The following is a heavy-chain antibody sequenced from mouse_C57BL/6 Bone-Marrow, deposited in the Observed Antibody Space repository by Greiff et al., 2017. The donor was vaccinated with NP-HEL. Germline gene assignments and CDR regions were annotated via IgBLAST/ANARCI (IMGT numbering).Heavy chain of an antibody. Sequence: QVQLKESGPELVKPGASVKISCKASGYAFSSSWMNWVKQRPGKGLEWIGRIYPGDGDTNYNGKFKGKATLTADKSSSTAYMQLSSLTSEDSAVYFGARGPYSKEAMDYWGQGTSVTVSS. J-gene: IGHJ4*01. V-gene: IGHV1-82*01. CDR2: IYPGDGDT. D-gene: IGHD2-5*01. CDR3: ARGPYSKEAMDY. CDR1: GYAFSSSW.